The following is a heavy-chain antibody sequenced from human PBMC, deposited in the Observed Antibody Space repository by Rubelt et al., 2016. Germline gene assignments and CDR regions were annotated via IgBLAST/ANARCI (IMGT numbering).Heavy chain of an antibody. D-gene: IGHD1/OR15-1a*01. Sequence: EVQLVESGGGVVQPGGSLRLFCAASGFTVSSNYMSWVRQAPGKGLEWVSVIYTGGSTYYADSVKGRFTISRDNAKNSLYLQMNSLRDEDTAVYYCARENNWIKNGMDVWGQGTTVTDSS. V-gene: IGHV3-66*01. CDR3: ARENNWIKNGMDV. CDR2: IYTGGST. CDR1: GFTVSSNY. J-gene: IGHJ6*02.